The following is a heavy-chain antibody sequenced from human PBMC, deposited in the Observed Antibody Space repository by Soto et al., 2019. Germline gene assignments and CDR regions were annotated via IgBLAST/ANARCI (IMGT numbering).Heavy chain of an antibody. Sequence: QVQLVQSGAEVKKPGASVKVSCEASGYTFTGYYMHWVRQAPGQGFEWMGRISPKSGGTNYAQKFQGRVTMTWDTSLNTAYMELSSLISEDTAVYYCARPPGYISGWYYFDLWGQGTLVTVSS. J-gene: IGHJ4*02. CDR2: ISPKSGGT. CDR1: GYTFTGYY. CDR3: ARPPGYISGWYYFDL. V-gene: IGHV1-2*02. D-gene: IGHD6-19*01.